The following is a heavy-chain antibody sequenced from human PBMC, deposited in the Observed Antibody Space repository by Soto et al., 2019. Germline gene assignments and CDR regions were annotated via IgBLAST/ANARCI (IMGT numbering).Heavy chain of an antibody. CDR2: INAGNGNT. V-gene: IGHV1-3*01. Sequence: ASVKVSCKASGYTFTSSAMHWVRQAPGQRLEWMGWINAGNGNTKYSQKFQGRVTITRDTSASTAYMELSSLRSEDTAVYYCARDDSVAPYYYYGKDVWGQGTTVTVS. CDR3: ARDDSVAPYYYYGKDV. CDR1: GYTFTSSA. J-gene: IGHJ6*02. D-gene: IGHD6-19*01.